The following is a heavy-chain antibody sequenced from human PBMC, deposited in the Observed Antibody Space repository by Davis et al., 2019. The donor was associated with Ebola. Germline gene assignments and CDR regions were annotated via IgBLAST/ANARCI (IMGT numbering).Heavy chain of an antibody. D-gene: IGHD2-2*01. V-gene: IGHV1-8*01. J-gene: IGHJ6*02. CDR3: ARDRRVPYYYYGMDV. CDR2: MNPNSGNT. Sequence: AASVKVSCKASGYTFTSYDINWVRQATGQGLEWMGWMNPNSGNTGYAQKFQGRVTMTRNTSISTAYMELSSLRSEDTAVYYCARDRRVPYYYYGMDVWGQGTTVTVSS. CDR1: GYTFTSYD.